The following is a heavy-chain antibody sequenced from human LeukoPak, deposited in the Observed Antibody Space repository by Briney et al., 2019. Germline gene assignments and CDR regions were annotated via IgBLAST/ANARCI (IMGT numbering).Heavy chain of an antibody. D-gene: IGHD6-13*01. V-gene: IGHV3-33*01. CDR2: IWYDGSNK. CDR3: ARDVGSYSRPLNWLDP. J-gene: IGHJ5*02. CDR1: GFTFSSYG. Sequence: GRSLRLSCAASGFTFSSYGMHWVRQAPGKGLEWAAVIWYDGSNKYYADSVKGRFTISRDNSKNTLYLQMNSLRAEDTAVYYCARDVGSYSRPLNWLDPWGQGTLVTVSS.